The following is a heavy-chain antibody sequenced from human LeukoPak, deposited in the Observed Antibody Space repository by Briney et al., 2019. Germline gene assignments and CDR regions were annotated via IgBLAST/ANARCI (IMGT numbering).Heavy chain of an antibody. D-gene: IGHD3-22*01. CDR2: IYYSGGT. J-gene: IGHJ4*02. CDR1: GGSISSYY. V-gene: IGHV4-59*01. CDR3: ASSYYHDSSGKLFDD. Sequence: SETLSLTCTVSGGSISSYYWRGIRQPPGKGLEWIGYIYYSGGTNYNPSLKSRVTISVDTSKNQFSLKLSSVTAADTAVYYCASSYYHDSSGKLFDDWGQGTLVTVSS.